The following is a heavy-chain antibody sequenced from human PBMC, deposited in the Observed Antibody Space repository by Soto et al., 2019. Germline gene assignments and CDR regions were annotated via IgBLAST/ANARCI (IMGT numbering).Heavy chain of an antibody. CDR3: GAWAEGAAEVH. CDR1: GFSFSVYG. J-gene: IGHJ4*02. D-gene: IGHD2-15*01. CDR2: IWYDASKQ. V-gene: IGHV3-33*01. Sequence: QVQLVESGGGVVQPGRSLRLSCEASGFSFSVYGMHWVRQAPGKGLEWVAVIWYDASKQFYAGSVEGRFTISRDNSKATLYLQMNSMSAEDTAVYYCGAWAEGAAEVHWGQATVVTVSS.